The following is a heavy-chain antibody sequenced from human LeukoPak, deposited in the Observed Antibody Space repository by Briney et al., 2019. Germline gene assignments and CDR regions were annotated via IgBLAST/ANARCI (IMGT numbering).Heavy chain of an antibody. CDR3: ARGKNYYDSSGYYHDAFDI. Sequence: PGGSLRLSCAASGFTFSSYAMSWVRQAPGKGLEWVSAISGSGGSTYYADSVKGRFTISRENAKNSLYLQMNNLRAGDTAVYYCARGKNYYDSSGYYHDAFDIWGQGTMVTVSS. V-gene: IGHV3-23*01. J-gene: IGHJ3*02. CDR2: ISGSGGST. CDR1: GFTFSSYA. D-gene: IGHD3-22*01.